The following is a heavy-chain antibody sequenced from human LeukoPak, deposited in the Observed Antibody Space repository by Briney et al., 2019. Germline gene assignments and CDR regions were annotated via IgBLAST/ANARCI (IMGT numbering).Heavy chain of an antibody. CDR3: ARGILHYYDSSGYTRGAFDI. V-gene: IGHV4-59*01. J-gene: IGHJ3*02. CDR2: IYYSGST. CDR1: GGSISSYY. Sequence: PSETLSLTCTVSGGSISSYYWSWIRQPPGKGLEWIGYIYYSGSTNYNPSLKSRVTMSVDTSKNQFSLRLSSVTAADTAVYYCARGILHYYDSSGYTRGAFDIWGQGTMVTVSS. D-gene: IGHD3-22*01.